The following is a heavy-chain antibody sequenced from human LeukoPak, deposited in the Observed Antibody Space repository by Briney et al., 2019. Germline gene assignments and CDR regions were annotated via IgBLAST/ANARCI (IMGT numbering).Heavy chain of an antibody. CDR3: VRDNYSYRLDV. CDR2: IGGTGGNI. CDR1: GFTFSSYG. D-gene: IGHD2-21*01. J-gene: IGHJ4*02. Sequence: GGSLRLSCPASGFTFSSYGMHWVRQVPGKGLEWVSAIGGTGGNIFYTDSVKGRFTISRDNSKNTLYLHMNSLRAEDTAIYYCVRDNYSYRLDVWGQGTLVTVSS. V-gene: IGHV3-23*01.